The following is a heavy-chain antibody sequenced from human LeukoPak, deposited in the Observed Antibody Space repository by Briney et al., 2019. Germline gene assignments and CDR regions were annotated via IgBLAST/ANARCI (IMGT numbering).Heavy chain of an antibody. Sequence: GGSLRLSCAASGFTFSSYAMSWVRQAPGKGLEWVSAISGSGGSTYYADSVKGRFTISRDNSKNTLYLQTNSLRAEDTAVYYCAKNTITMVRGTPADYWGQGTLVTVSS. D-gene: IGHD3-10*01. V-gene: IGHV3-23*01. CDR1: GFTFSSYA. CDR3: AKNTITMVRGTPADY. CDR2: ISGSGGST. J-gene: IGHJ4*02.